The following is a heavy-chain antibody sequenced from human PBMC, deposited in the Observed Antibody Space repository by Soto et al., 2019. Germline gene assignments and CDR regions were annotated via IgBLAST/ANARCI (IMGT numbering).Heavy chain of an antibody. CDR3: ARDGGRANWDHYYGMDV. CDR1: GYTFTSYY. V-gene: IGHV1-46*01. D-gene: IGHD7-27*01. J-gene: IGHJ6*02. CDR2: INPSGGST. Sequence: ASVKVSFKASGYTFTSYYMHWVRQAPGQGLEWMGIINPSGGSTSYAQKFQGRVTMTRDTSTSTVYMELSSLRSEDTAVYYCARDGGRANWDHYYGMDVWGQGTTVTVSS.